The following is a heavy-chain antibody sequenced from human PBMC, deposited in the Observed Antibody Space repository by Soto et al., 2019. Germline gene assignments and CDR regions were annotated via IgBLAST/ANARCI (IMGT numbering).Heavy chain of an antibody. Sequence: LRLSGAASGFTCSSYAMGWVRQGPGKGLEWVAVVSIGGSTHYADSVRGRFTISRDNSKNTLSLQMNSLTAEDTAVYFCAKRRGAGGHFDYWGQGALVTVSS. CDR2: VSIGGST. CDR1: GFTCSSYA. D-gene: IGHD2-15*01. CDR3: AKRRGAGGHFDY. J-gene: IGHJ4*02. V-gene: IGHV3-23*01.